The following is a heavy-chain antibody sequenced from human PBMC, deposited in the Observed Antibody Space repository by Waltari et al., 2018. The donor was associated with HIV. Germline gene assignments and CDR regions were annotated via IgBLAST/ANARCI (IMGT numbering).Heavy chain of an antibody. CDR3: VASWEPAGNDGLDI. J-gene: IGHJ3*02. D-gene: IGHD1-26*01. CDR2: IWFHGNNK. Sequence: QVQLVESGGGVVQPGKSLRLSCAASGFAFSSYGMHWVRQAPGKGQEWVAVIWFHGNNKYYANSVKGRFTISRDNSKNTLYLQLNSLRAEDTGVYYCVASWEPAGNDGLDIWGQGTTVTVSS. V-gene: IGHV3-33*01. CDR1: GFAFSSYG.